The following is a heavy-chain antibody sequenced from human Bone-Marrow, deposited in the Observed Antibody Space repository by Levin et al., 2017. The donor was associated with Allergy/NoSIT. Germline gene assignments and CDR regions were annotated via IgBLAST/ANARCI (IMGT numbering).Heavy chain of an antibody. CDR3: ARLDGYSFDY. CDR1: GGSISSAGYH. Sequence: SQTLSLTCTVSGGSISSAGYHWTWIRQYPGTGLEWIGYISYRGSTYFNPSLKSRLTMSIDTSEQHFSLNLTSVSAADTAIYYCARLDGYSFDYWGQGALVTVSS. V-gene: IGHV4-31*03. CDR2: ISYRGST. D-gene: IGHD1-1*01. J-gene: IGHJ4*02.